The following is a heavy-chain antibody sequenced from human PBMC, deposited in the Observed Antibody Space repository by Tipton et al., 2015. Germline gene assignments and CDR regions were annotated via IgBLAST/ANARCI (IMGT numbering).Heavy chain of an antibody. CDR3: TRERQYQLPPSYYYQYAMDV. CDR2: ISSSSSYT. Sequence: GSLRLSCSAAGFTFSSYTMNWVRQAPGKGLEWVSSISSSSSYTYYVDSVKGRFTMSRDNTENSLYLQMNSLRAEDTAVYFCTRERQYQLPPSYYYQYAMDVWGQGTTVTVSS. J-gene: IGHJ6*02. V-gene: IGHV3-21*01. CDR1: GFTFSSYT. D-gene: IGHD2-2*01.